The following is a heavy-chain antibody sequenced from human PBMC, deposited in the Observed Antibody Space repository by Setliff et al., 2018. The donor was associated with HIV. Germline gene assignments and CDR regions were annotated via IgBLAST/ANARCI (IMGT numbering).Heavy chain of an antibody. CDR1: GYRFTTYW. J-gene: IGHJ4*02. Sequence: GESLKLSCKGGGYRFTTYWIGWVRQMPGKGLEWMAIIYPGDSDTKYSPSFQGQVIISADKSISTAYLQWSSLQASDTAMYYCARYGSNSAFDFWGQGTLVTVSS. D-gene: IGHD4-4*01. V-gene: IGHV5-51*01. CDR2: IYPGDSDT. CDR3: ARYGSNSAFDF.